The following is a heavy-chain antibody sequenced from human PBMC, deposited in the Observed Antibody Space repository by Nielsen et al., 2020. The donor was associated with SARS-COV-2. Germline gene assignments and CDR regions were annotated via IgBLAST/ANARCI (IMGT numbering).Heavy chain of an antibody. V-gene: IGHV4-59*01. CDR1: GGSISSYY. CDR3: ASGIVVAFDAFDI. CDR2: IYYSGST. Sequence: SETLSLTCTVSGGSISSYYWSWIRQPPGKGLEWIGYIYYSGSTNYNPSLKSRVTISVDTSKNQFSLKPSSVTAADTAVYYCASGIVVAFDAFDIWGQGAMVTVSS. D-gene: IGHD2-2*01. J-gene: IGHJ3*02.